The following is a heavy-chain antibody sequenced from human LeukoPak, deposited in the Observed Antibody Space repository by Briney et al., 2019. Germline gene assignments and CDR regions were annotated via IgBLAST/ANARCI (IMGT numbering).Heavy chain of an antibody. CDR3: AKGDYYDSSGPWPFY. J-gene: IGHJ4*02. D-gene: IGHD3-22*01. CDR1: GFTFSSYG. V-gene: IGHV3-30*02. Sequence: PGGSLRLSCAASGFTFSSYGMHWGRQAPGKGLEWVAFIRYDGSNKYYADSVKGRFTISRDNSKNTLYLQMNSLRAEDTAVYYCAKGDYYDSSGPWPFYWGQGTLVTVSS. CDR2: IRYDGSNK.